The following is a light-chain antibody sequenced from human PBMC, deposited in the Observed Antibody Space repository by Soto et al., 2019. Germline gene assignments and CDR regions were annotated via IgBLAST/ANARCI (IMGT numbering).Light chain of an antibody. CDR2: LSSGGSH. V-gene: IGLV4-69*01. CDR1: SGHSSYD. Sequence: QPVLTQSPSASASLGASVKLTCTLSSGHSSYDIAWHQQQPEKGPRYLMKLSSGGSHTTGDGIPDRFSGSSSGAERYLTISSLQSEDEADYYCQTWGTGIVIFGGGTKLTVL. J-gene: IGLJ2*01. CDR3: QTWGTGIVI.